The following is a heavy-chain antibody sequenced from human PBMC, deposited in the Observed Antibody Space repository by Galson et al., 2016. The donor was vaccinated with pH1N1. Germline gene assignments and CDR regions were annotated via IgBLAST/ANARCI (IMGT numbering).Heavy chain of an antibody. CDR1: GFTFNKYA. CDR2: ISGSGRDT. CDR3: AKVPRREFNAYGVGY. Sequence: SLRLSCAASGFTFNKYAMTWVRQAPGKGLEWVSAISGSGRDTYYADSVKGRFTISRDNSKDTVYLQMNSLTVEDTAIYYCAKVPRREFNAYGVGYWGQGTLVTVSS. V-gene: IGHV3-23*01. J-gene: IGHJ4*02. D-gene: IGHD5-12*01.